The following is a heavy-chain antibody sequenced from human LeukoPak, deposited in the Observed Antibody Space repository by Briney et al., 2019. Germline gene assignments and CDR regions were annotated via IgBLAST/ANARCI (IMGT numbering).Heavy chain of an antibody. D-gene: IGHD3-9*01. CDR2: ISAYNGNT. CDR3: ARDYDILTGFHYYFDY. CDR1: GYTFTSYG. Sequence: ASVKVSCKASGYTFTSYGISWVRQAPGQGLEWMGWISAYNGNTNYAQKLQGRVTMTTDTSTSTAYMELRSLRSDDTAVYYCARDYDILTGFHYYFDYWGQGTLVTVSS. J-gene: IGHJ4*02. V-gene: IGHV1-18*01.